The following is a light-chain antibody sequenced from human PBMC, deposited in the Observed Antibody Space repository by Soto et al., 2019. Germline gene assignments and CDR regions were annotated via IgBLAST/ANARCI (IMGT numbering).Light chain of an antibody. V-gene: IGLV2-14*01. CDR2: EVS. Sequence: QSALTQPASVSGSPGQSITISFTGTSSDVGGYNYVSWYQQHPGKAPKLMIHEVSNRPSGVSNRLSGAKSGNTASLTISGLQAEDEADYYCSSYTSSSTPYVFGTGTKLTVL. CDR3: SSYTSSSTPYV. J-gene: IGLJ1*01. CDR1: SSDVGGYNY.